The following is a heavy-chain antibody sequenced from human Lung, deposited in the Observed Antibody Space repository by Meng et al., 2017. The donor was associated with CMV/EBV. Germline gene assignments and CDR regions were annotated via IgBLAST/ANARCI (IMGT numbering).Heavy chain of an antibody. CDR1: GYTFAGYH. V-gene: IGHV1-2*02. CDR3: ARWGGGDIIVVPAAFDK. CDR2: INPRSGGT. J-gene: IGHJ4*02. Sequence: ASVXVSCKASGYTFAGYHLHWVRQAPGQGLEWLGWINPRSGGTNYAPNFRGRATMTTDTSVNTVYMQLSRLIPDDTATYFCARWGGGDIIVVPAAFDKWGQGTRVTSAS. D-gene: IGHD2-2*01.